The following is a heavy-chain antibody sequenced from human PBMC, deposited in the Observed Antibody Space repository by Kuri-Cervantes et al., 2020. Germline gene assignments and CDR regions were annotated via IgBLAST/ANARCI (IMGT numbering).Heavy chain of an antibody. CDR2: LDWEDDK. J-gene: IGHJ3*01. V-gene: IGHV2-70D*14. CDR1: VFSLSTSGMR. Sequence: SGPTLVKPTQTLTLTCTFSVFSLSTSGMRVSWIRQPPGKALEWLARLDWEDDKLYSTSPKTRLTISKDTSKNQVVLTMTNMYPADTGTYFCANRGGWNHAWARYHDAFHLWGQGTVVTVSS. D-gene: IGHD3-16*02. CDR3: ANRGGWNHAWARYHDAFHL.